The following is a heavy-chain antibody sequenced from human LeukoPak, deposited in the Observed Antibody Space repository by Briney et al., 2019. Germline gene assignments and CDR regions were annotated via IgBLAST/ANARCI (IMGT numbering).Heavy chain of an antibody. CDR1: GYIFGSYG. CDR2: ISGYDGVT. D-gene: IGHD4-17*01. Sequence: ASVTVSCKASGYIFGSYGMNWVRQAPGQGLEWVGWISGYDGVTNYAQALRGRVTMTTDTSTTTVCMHLRDLRSDDTAVYYCARDYRPDLGDHEIWGQGTMVTVSS. J-gene: IGHJ3*02. V-gene: IGHV1-18*01. CDR3: ARDYRPDLGDHEI.